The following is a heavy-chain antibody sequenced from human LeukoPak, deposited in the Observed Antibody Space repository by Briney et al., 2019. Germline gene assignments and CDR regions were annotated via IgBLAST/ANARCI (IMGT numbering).Heavy chain of an antibody. D-gene: IGHD2-2*01. J-gene: IGHJ6*03. CDR1: GGAITNYY. Sequence: SETLSLTCTVPGGAITNYYWSWIRQPPGKGLEWIGYMYYSGSTNYNPSLKSRVTMSVDTSNNQISLKMTSLTAADTAVYYCARAPAGQPYYYMDVWGKGTTVTVSS. V-gene: IGHV4-59*01. CDR3: ARAPAGQPYYYMDV. CDR2: MYYSGST.